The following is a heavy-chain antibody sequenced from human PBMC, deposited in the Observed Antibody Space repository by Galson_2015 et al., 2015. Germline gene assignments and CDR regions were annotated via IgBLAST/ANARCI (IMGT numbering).Heavy chain of an antibody. CDR2: TYYRSKWYI. J-gene: IGHJ4*02. Sequence: CAISGDSVSSNSVIWHWIRQSPSRGLEWLGRTYYRSKWYIDYAASVNSRITINPDTYKNQFSLQLNSVTPEDTAVYYCVKAPAGTYGIFQYWGQGTLVTVSS. CDR3: VKAPAGTYGIFQY. CDR1: GDSVSSNSVI. D-gene: IGHD1-26*01. V-gene: IGHV6-1*01.